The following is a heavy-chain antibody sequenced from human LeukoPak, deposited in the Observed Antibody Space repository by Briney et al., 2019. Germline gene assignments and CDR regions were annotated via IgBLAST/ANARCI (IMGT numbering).Heavy chain of an antibody. J-gene: IGHJ4*02. Sequence: QSGGSLRLSCAASGFIFTSYAMSWVRQAPGKGLEWVSAISGSDGSTYYADSVKGRFTISRDNSKNTLYLQMNSLRAEDTAVYYCAEVVGATTRGYFDYWGQGTLVTVSS. CDR1: GFIFTSYA. CDR2: ISGSDGST. V-gene: IGHV3-23*01. D-gene: IGHD1-26*01. CDR3: AEVVGATTRGYFDY.